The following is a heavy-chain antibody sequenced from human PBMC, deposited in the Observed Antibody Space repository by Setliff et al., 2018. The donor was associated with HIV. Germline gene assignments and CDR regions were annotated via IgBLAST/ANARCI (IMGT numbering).Heavy chain of an antibody. D-gene: IGHD3-22*01. CDR3: ARRRPPGGYDM. CDR1: GFTFSAYA. Sequence: PGGSLRLSCAASGFTFSAYAMHWVRQAPGKGLEWGAVISYDGSNKYYADAVKGRFTISRDNPKNMLYLQMNSLRGEDTAVFYCARRRPPGGYDMWGQGTAVTVSS. CDR2: ISYDGSNK. J-gene: IGHJ3*02. V-gene: IGHV3-30*04.